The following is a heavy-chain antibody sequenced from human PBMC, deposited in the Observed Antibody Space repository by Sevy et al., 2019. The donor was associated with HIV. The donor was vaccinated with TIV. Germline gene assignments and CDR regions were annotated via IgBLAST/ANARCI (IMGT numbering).Heavy chain of an antibody. D-gene: IGHD4-4*01. Sequence: GGSLRLSCAASGFTFSTYAMSWVRQAPGKGLEWVSGISDSGGRTYYSDFVKGRFTISRDNSKNTLYLQMNSLRTEDMAVYYCAKVGDYSNYDFDYWGQGTQVTVSS. CDR1: GFTFSTYA. V-gene: IGHV3-23*01. J-gene: IGHJ4*02. CDR3: AKVGDYSNYDFDY. CDR2: ISDSGGRT.